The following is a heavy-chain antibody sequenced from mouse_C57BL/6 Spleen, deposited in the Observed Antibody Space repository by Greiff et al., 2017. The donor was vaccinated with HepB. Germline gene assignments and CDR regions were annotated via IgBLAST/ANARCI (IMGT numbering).Heavy chain of an antibody. J-gene: IGHJ3*01. V-gene: IGHV1-54*01. Sequence: QVQLQQSGAELVRPGTSVKVSCKASGYAFTNYLIEWVKQRPGQGLEWIGVINPGSGGTNYNEKFKGKATLTADKSSSTAYMQLSSLTSEDSAVYFCARGSTMVTTGFAYWGQGTLVTVSA. CDR1: GYAFTNYL. D-gene: IGHD2-2*01. CDR2: INPGSGGT. CDR3: ARGSTMVTTGFAY.